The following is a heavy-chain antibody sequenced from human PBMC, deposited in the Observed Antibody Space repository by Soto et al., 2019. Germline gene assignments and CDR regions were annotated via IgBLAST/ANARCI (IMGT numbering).Heavy chain of an antibody. V-gene: IGHV3-11*06. J-gene: IGHJ6*02. Sequence: GGSLRLSCAASGFTFSDYYMSWIRQAPGKGLEYISYISSSSGSTNYADSVRGRFTISRDNAKNSLYLQMSSLRAEDTAVYYCARDRGGYDRLYYYHGMDVWGQGTTVTVS. CDR3: ARDRGGYDRLYYYHGMDV. CDR2: ISSSSGST. CDR1: GFTFSDYY. D-gene: IGHD5-12*01.